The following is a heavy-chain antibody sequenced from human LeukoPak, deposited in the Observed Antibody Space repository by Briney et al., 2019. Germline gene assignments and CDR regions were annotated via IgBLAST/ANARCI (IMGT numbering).Heavy chain of an antibody. CDR3: ARAYYFDSSGYYYNFDY. CDR1: GDFISSSNYY. J-gene: IGHJ4*02. V-gene: IGHV4-39*02. CDR2: IYYSGST. Sequence: KTSETLSRTCTVSGDFISSSNYYWGWIRQPPGKGLEWIGSIYYSGSTYYNPSLKSRVTISVDTSKNHFSLKLSSVTAADTAVYYCARAYYFDSSGYYYNFDYWGQGTLVTVSS. D-gene: IGHD3-22*01.